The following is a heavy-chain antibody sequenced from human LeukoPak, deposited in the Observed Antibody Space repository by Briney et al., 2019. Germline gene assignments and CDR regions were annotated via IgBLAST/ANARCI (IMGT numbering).Heavy chain of an antibody. V-gene: IGHV1-2*02. D-gene: IGHD2-2*01. Sequence: GASVKVSCKASGYTFTGYYMHWVRQAPGQGLEWMGWINPNSGGTNYAPKFQGRVTLTTDTSTSIAYMEVRNLRSDDTAMYYCARDLEGYCGSTNCRPGQYWGQGTLVIVSS. J-gene: IGHJ4*02. CDR1: GYTFTGYY. CDR3: ARDLEGYCGSTNCRPGQY. CDR2: INPNSGGT.